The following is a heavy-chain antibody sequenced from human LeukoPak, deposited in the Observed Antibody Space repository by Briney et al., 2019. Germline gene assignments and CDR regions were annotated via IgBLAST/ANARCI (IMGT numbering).Heavy chain of an antibody. J-gene: IGHJ4*02. D-gene: IGHD6-13*01. Sequence: ASVKVSCXASGYTFTSYYMHWVRQARGQGLEWMGIINPSGGSTSYAQKFHGRVTMTRDTSTSTVYMDLSSLRSEDTAVYYCARDRIPVIAAAGTNSVDYWGQGTLVTVSS. CDR3: ARDRIPVIAAAGTNSVDY. CDR1: GYTFTSYY. CDR2: INPSGGST. V-gene: IGHV1-46*03.